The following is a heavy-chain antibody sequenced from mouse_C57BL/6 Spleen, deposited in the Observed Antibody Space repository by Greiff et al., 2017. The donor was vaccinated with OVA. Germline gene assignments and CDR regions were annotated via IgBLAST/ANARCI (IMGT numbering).Heavy chain of an antibody. CDR1: GYTFTSYW. Sequence: VKLQQPGAELVKPGASVKMSCKASGYTFTSYWINWVKQRPGPGLEWIGDIYPGSGSTNYNEKFKSKATLTVDTSSSTAYMQLSSLTSEDAAVCNCARRTGTNYWGQGTTLTVSS. V-gene: IGHV1-55*01. J-gene: IGHJ2*01. CDR2: IYPGSGST. CDR3: ARRTGTNY. D-gene: IGHD4-1*01.